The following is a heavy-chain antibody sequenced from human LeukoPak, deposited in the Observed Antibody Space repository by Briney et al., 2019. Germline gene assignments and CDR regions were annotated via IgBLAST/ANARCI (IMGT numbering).Heavy chain of an antibody. D-gene: IGHD3-10*01. CDR3: AREAGEGSGSYYY. Sequence: ASVKVSCKASGYTFTSYYMHWVRQAPGQGLEWMGWINPNSGGTNYAQKFQGWVTMTRDTSISTAYMELSRLTSDDTAVYNCAREAGEGSGSYYYWGQGTLVTVSS. V-gene: IGHV1-2*04. CDR2: INPNSGGT. CDR1: GYTFTSYY. J-gene: IGHJ4*01.